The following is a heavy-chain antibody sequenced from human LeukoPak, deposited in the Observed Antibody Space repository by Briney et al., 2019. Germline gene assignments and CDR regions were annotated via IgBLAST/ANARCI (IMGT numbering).Heavy chain of an antibody. Sequence: GGSLRLSCAASGFPFSTYWMSWVRQAPGKGLEWVGSIKQDGSERYYVDSVKGRFTISRDNAKNPLYLQLNSLRVEDTAVYYCASHDFWNPLFDYWGQGTLVTVSS. CDR2: IKQDGSER. CDR3: ASHDFWNPLFDY. J-gene: IGHJ4*02. D-gene: IGHD3-3*01. CDR1: GFPFSTYW. V-gene: IGHV3-7*01.